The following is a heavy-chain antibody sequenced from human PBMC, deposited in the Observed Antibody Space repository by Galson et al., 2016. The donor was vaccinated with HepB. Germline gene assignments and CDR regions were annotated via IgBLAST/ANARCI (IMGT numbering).Heavy chain of an antibody. D-gene: IGHD4-11*01. Sequence: SLRLSCAASGFTFHDYWMTWVRQAPGKRLEWMANLIQDGPDKLHAGSVKGRFTISRDNPNNSVFLQMSSLRAEDTALYYCARVDYTDEGINVWGQGTTVTVSS. V-gene: IGHV3-7*01. CDR2: LIQDGPDK. J-gene: IGHJ6*02. CDR3: ARVDYTDEGINV. CDR1: GFTFHDYW.